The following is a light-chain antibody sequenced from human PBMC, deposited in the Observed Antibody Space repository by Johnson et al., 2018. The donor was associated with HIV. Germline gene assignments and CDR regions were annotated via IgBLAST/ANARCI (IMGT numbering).Light chain of an antibody. J-gene: IGLJ1*01. CDR2: DNN. Sequence: QSVLTQSPSVSAAPGQKVTISCSGSSSNIGNNYVSWYQQLPGTAPKLLIYDNNKRPSGIPDRFSGSKSGTSATLGITGLQTGDEADYYCGTWDSSLSVSYVFGTGTKV. CDR1: SSNIGNNY. V-gene: IGLV1-51*01. CDR3: GTWDSSLSVSYV.